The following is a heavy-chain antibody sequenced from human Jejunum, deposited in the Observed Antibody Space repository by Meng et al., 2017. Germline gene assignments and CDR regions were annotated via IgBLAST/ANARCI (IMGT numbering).Heavy chain of an antibody. V-gene: IGHV1-2*06. CDR1: GFTFTNYH. CDR2: INPASGDT. CDR3: AKGYTAGSYYFDY. J-gene: IGHJ4*02. D-gene: IGHD2-2*02. Sequence: VPLMQLGAEVKEPGASVKVSCKVSGFTFTNYHMNWVRQAPGQGLEWMGRINPASGDTDYAQKFQGRLTMTRDTSISTAYIELVTLTSDDTAVYYCAKGYTAGSYYFDYWGQGTLVTVSS.